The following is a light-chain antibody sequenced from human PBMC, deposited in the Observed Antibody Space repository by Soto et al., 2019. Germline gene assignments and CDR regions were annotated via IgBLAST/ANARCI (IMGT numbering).Light chain of an antibody. CDR2: LNSAGSH. V-gene: IGLV4-69*01. Sequence: QPVLTQPPSASASLGASVKLTCTLSSGHNSYAIAWHQQQQEKGPRSLMQLNSAGSHSKGDGIPDRFSGSSSGAERYLTISSLQSEDEADYYCQTWSSDTRVFGGGTKLTVL. J-gene: IGLJ3*02. CDR1: SGHNSYA. CDR3: QTWSSDTRV.